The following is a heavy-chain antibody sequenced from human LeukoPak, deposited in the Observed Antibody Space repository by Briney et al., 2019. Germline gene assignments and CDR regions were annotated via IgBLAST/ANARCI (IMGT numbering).Heavy chain of an antibody. V-gene: IGHV3-23*01. J-gene: IGHJ4*02. CDR2: ITSGSTP. D-gene: IGHD1-26*01. CDR1: GLTFSNYA. Sequence: GGSLRLSCAASGLTFSNYAMSWFRQAPGKGLEWVSGITSGSTPLYADSVKGRFTISRDNSKSTFHLQMNSLRAEDTAVYYCAKDYSDSRVGDVFLEYWGQGTLVTVSS. CDR3: AKDYSDSRVGDVFLEY.